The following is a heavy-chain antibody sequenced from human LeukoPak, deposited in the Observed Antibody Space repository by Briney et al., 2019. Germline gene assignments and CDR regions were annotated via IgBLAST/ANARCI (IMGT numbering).Heavy chain of an antibody. CDR1: GGSFSGYY. CDR2: INHSGRT. J-gene: IGHJ4*02. Sequence: SETLSLTCAVYGGSFSGYYWSWIRQPPGKGMEWIGEINHSGRTNYNASLKSRVTMSVDTSKNQFSLKLSSVTAADTAVYYCATSGYSSSCPDYWGQGTLVTVSS. D-gene: IGHD6-13*01. V-gene: IGHV4-34*01. CDR3: ATSGYSSSCPDY.